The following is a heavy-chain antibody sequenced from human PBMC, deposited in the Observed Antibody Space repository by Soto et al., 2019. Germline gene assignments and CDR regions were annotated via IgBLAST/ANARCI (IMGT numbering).Heavy chain of an antibody. CDR2: IHTTENT. V-gene: IGHV4-4*07. J-gene: IGHJ4*02. CDR3: ARALSSAAGLYFDY. Sequence: GPRTQIPSETLSLTCTVSGGSISSYYWSRLRQPAGKGLEWIGRIHTTENTNYNPSLKNRVTMSVDTSNNQFSLRLSSLTAADTAVYYCARALSSAAGLYFDYWGQGTLVTAPQ. CDR1: GGSISSYY. D-gene: IGHD6-13*01.